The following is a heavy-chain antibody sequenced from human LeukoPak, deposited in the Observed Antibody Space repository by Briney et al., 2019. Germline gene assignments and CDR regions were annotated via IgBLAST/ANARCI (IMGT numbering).Heavy chain of an antibody. Sequence: GASLRLSCAASGFTISCYWMHWVRQAPGEGLVWVSRINSDGSSTSYEDSVKGRFTISRDNAKNTLYLQMNSLRAEDTAVYYCARGRGTVTGNYFDYWGQGTLVTVSS. V-gene: IGHV3-74*01. D-gene: IGHD4-11*01. CDR1: GFTISCYW. CDR2: INSDGSST. CDR3: ARGRGTVTGNYFDY. J-gene: IGHJ4*02.